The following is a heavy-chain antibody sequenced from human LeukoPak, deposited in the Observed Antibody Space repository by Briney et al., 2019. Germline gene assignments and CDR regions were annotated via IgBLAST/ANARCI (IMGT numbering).Heavy chain of an antibody. CDR2: ISYDGTNK. V-gene: IGHV3-30-3*01. CDR3: ARAQGQVTAMVTGLDY. Sequence: GGSLRLSCAASGFTFSSYAMYWVRQAPGKGLEWVAVISYDGTNKYYADSVKGRFTISRDNSRNTLYLQMNSLRAEDTAVYYCARAQGQVTAMVTGLDYWGQGTLVTVSS. CDR1: GFTFSSYA. D-gene: IGHD5-18*01. J-gene: IGHJ4*02.